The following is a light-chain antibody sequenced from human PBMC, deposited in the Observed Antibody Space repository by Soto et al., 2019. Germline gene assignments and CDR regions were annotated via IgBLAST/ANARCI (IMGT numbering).Light chain of an antibody. CDR2: GAS. J-gene: IGKJ2*01. CDR3: QQYNYYYT. V-gene: IGKV3-15*01. Sequence: EIVMTQSPATLSLSPGETATLSCGASQSVINNLAWYQQKPGQAPRLLIYGASTRATGIPARFSGSGSGTEFTLTISSLQSEDFAVYYCQQYNYYYTFGQGTKLEIK. CDR1: QSVINN.